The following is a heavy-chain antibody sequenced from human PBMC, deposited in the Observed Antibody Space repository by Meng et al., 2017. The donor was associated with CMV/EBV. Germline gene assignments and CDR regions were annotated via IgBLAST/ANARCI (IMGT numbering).Heavy chain of an antibody. V-gene: IGHV1-69*05. D-gene: IGHD3-3*01. CDR1: GGTFSSYF. CDR3: ARVRNSKTYDFWSSKNVGPMDV. Sequence: SVKVSCKASGGTFSSYFISWVRQAPGQGLEWMGGIIPIFGTANYAQKFQGRVTITTDESTSTAYMELSSLRSEDTAVYYCARVRNSKTYDFWSSKNVGPMDVWGQGTTVTVSS. J-gene: IGHJ6*02. CDR2: IIPIFGTA.